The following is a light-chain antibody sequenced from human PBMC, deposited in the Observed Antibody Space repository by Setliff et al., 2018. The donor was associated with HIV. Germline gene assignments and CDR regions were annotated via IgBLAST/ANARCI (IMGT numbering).Light chain of an antibody. CDR3: CSYAGSSTFV. Sequence: QSALTQPASVSGSPGQSITISRTGSSSDVGSYNLVSWYQQHPRKAPKLMIYEVSKWPSGVSNRFSGSKSGNTASLTISGLQAEDEADYYCCSYAGSSTFVFGGGTKVTVL. V-gene: IGLV2-23*02. CDR1: SSDVGSYNL. J-gene: IGLJ3*02. CDR2: EVS.